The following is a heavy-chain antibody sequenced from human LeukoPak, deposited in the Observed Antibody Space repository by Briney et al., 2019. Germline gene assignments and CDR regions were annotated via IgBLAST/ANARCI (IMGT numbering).Heavy chain of an antibody. CDR3: ARVMYSSGWSFDY. CDR2: IRQDGSEK. CDR1: GFTFSSRDW. Sequence: GGSLRLSCVASGFTFSSRDWMTWVRQAPGKGLEWVANIRQDGSEKNYVDSVKGRFTISRDNAKNSLYLQMNSLRAEDTAVYYCARVMYSSGWSFDYWGQGTLVTVSS. J-gene: IGHJ4*02. V-gene: IGHV3-7*01. D-gene: IGHD6-19*01.